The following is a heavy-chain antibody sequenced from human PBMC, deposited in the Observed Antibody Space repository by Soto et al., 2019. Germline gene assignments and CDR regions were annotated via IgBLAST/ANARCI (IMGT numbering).Heavy chain of an antibody. Sequence: EVQLLESGGGLVQPGGSLRLSCVASGLTFSSYAMSWVRQGPGKGLEWVSVTSSGGGSTYYADSVKGRFTISRDNSKNTFYLRMNNLRADDTAVYFCAKYWQEVSGFGMDVWGQGTTVTVSS. CDR2: TSSGGGST. J-gene: IGHJ6*01. D-gene: IGHD2-15*01. CDR3: AKYWQEVSGFGMDV. CDR1: GLTFSSYA. V-gene: IGHV3-23*01.